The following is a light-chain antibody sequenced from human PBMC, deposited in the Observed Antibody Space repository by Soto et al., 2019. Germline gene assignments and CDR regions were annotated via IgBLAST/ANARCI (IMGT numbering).Light chain of an antibody. CDR3: SSYVGNNNLV. CDR2: EVY. V-gene: IGLV2-8*01. CDR1: FNDVGGYNY. J-gene: IGLJ3*02. Sequence: QSALTQPPCASGSPGQSVTISCTGTFNDVGGYNYVSWYQQHPGKAPKVIIYEVYKRPSGVPDRFSGSKSGKTASLTVSGLQADDEADYYCSSYVGNNNLVFGGGTKLTVL.